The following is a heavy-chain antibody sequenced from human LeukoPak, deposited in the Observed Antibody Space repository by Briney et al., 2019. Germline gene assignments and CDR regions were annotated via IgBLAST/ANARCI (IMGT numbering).Heavy chain of an antibody. CDR1: GFTFSSYS. V-gene: IGHV3-23*01. CDR2: IFGNGDT. Sequence: PGGSLRLSCAASGFTFSSYSMNWVRQAPGKRLEWVSSIFGNGDTYYTDSLKGRFTISRDDSKNTVYLQMNSLRVEDTATYYCAKYRDIFPTPPDCWGQGTLVTVSS. D-gene: IGHD3-3*02. J-gene: IGHJ4*02. CDR3: AKYRDIFPTPPDC.